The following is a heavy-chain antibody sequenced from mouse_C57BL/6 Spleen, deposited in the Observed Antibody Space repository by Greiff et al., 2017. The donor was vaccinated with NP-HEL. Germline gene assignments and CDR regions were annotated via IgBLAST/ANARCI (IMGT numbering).Heavy chain of an antibody. CDR2: IYPSDSET. Sequence: QVQLKQPGAELVRPGSSVKLSCKASGYTFTSYWMDWVKQRPGQGLEWIGNIYPSDSETHYNQKFKDKATLTVDKSSSTAYMQLSSLTSEDSAVYYCASSDYLDYWGQGTTLTVSS. V-gene: IGHV1-61*01. CDR3: ASSDYLDY. J-gene: IGHJ2*01. CDR1: GYTFTSYW.